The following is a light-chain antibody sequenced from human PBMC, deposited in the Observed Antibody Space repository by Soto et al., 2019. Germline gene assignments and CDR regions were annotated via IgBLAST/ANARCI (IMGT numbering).Light chain of an antibody. CDR1: QSVAGN. Sequence: DILLTQSPATLSVSPGERATLSCRTSQSVAGNIAWYQQAPGQAPRLLIYRTSTRATGIPARFSGSGAGTEFTLTISSLQSEDFAVYSGQQYNAWPQTFGQGTKLEIK. CDR2: RTS. V-gene: IGKV3-15*01. J-gene: IGKJ2*01. CDR3: QQYNAWPQT.